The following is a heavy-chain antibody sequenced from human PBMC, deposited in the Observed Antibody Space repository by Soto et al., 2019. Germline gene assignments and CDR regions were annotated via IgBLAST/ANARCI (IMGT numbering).Heavy chain of an antibody. CDR3: ARTIAVAGNLLGGWYYYYYGMDV. J-gene: IGHJ6*02. Sequence: GGSLRLSCAASGFTFSSYGMHWVRQAPGKGLEWVAVIWYDGSNKYYADSVKGRFTISRDNSKNTLYLQMNSLRAEDTAVYYCARTIAVAGNLLGGWYYYYYGMDVWGQGTTVTVSS. CDR2: IWYDGSNK. CDR1: GFTFSSYG. V-gene: IGHV3-33*01. D-gene: IGHD6-19*01.